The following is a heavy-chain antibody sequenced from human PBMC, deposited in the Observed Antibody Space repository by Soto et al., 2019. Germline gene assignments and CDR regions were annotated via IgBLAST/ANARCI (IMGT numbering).Heavy chain of an antibody. J-gene: IGHJ4*02. V-gene: IGHV3-30*18. CDR3: AKDLGPVYDFWSGYPPGPFDY. Sequence: PGGSLRLSCAAPGFTFSSYGMHWVRQAPGKGLERVAVISYDGSNKYYADSVKGRFTISRDNSKNTLYLQMTTLRAEDTAVYYCAKDLGPVYDFWSGYPPGPFDYWGQGTLVTVSS. D-gene: IGHD3-3*01. CDR1: GFTFSSYG. CDR2: ISYDGSNK.